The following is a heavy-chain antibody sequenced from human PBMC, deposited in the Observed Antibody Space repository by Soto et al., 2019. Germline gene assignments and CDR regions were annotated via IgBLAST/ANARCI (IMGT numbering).Heavy chain of an antibody. V-gene: IGHV3-53*02. D-gene: IGHD2-21*01. J-gene: IGHJ4*02. CDR2: IYSGGGT. CDR1: GFSVRDNY. CDR3: ARKTDRAGDGDI. Sequence: EVRLVQTGGALIQPGGSLRLSCAVSGFSVRDNYMFWVRQAPGKGLEWVSLIYSGGGTDYADSVQGRFTISRDNSKNTLFLQMNSVTDEDTAVYYFARKTDRAGDGDIWGQGTLVTGSS.